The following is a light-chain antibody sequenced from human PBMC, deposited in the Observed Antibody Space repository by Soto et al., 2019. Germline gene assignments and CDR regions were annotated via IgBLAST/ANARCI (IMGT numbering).Light chain of an antibody. Sequence: SVRTQPASVSGSAGQSITISCTGTSGDIGSYNRVSWYQQHPGKAPKLIIYEVTDRPSGVSNRFSGSKSGNTASLTIFGLQAEDEAEYYCSSYTNINTRACVFGTGTKVTVL. V-gene: IGLV2-14*01. J-gene: IGLJ1*01. CDR1: SGDIGSYNR. CDR3: SSYTNINTRACV. CDR2: EVT.